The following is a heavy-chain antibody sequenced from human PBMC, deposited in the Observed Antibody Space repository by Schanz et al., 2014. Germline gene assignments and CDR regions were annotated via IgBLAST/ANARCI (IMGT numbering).Heavy chain of an antibody. CDR2: ISGSGGST. Sequence: VQLVESGGGVVQPGRSLRLSCAASGFTFSSYAMSWVRQAPGKGLEWVSAISGSGGSTYYTDSVKGRFTISRDNSKSTLYLQMNSLRAEDTAVYYCARKMKLGVYGGKGHDSLDIWGQGTMVTDSS. V-gene: IGHV3-23*04. CDR3: ARKMKLGVYGGKGHDSLDI. J-gene: IGHJ3*02. CDR1: GFTFSSYA. D-gene: IGHD4-17*01.